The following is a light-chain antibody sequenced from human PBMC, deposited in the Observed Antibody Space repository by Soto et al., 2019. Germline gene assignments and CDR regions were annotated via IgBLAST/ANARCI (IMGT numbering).Light chain of an antibody. CDR2: EVN. CDR1: SSDIGSYNR. J-gene: IGLJ1*01. V-gene: IGLV2-18*02. Sequence: QSVLTQPASVSGSPGQAITISCTGTSSDIGSYNRVSWYQQPPGTAPKLIIYEVNNRPSGVPDRFSGSKSANTASLTISGLQAEDEADYYCNSLTTTSTYVFGTGTKVTV. CDR3: NSLTTTSTYV.